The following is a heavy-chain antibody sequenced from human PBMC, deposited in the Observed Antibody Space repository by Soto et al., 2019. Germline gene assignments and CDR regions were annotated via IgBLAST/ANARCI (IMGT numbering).Heavy chain of an antibody. D-gene: IGHD6-13*01. J-gene: IGHJ3*02. CDR2: ISYDGSNK. CDR1: GFTFSSYA. V-gene: IGHV3-30-3*01. Sequence: GGSLRLSCAASGFTFSSYAMHWVRQAPGKGLEWVAVISYDGSNKYYADSVKGRFTISRDNSKNTLYLQMNSLRAEDTAVYYCAREQWWQLVGKGAFDIWGQGTMVTVSS. CDR3: AREQWWQLVGKGAFDI.